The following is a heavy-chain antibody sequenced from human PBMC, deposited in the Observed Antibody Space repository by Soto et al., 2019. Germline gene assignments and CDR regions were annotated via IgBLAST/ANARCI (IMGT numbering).Heavy chain of an antibody. V-gene: IGHV3-33*01. CDR1: GFTFSSYG. CDR2: IWYDGSNK. Sequence: QVQLVESGGGVVQPGRSLRLSCAASGFTFSSYGMHWVRQAPGKGLEWVAVIWYDGSNKYYADSVKGRFTISRDNSKNTLYQQMNSLRAEDTAVYYCARETYGDYYFDYWGQGTLVTVSS. D-gene: IGHD4-17*01. CDR3: ARETYGDYYFDY. J-gene: IGHJ4*02.